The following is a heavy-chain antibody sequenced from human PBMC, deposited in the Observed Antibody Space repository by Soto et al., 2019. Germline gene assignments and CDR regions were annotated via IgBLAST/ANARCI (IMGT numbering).Heavy chain of an antibody. Sequence: GGSLRLSCATSGLTFSNYAMSWVRQAPGGGLEWVSSMSGSSSTTYYADSVRGRFTISRDRSKNTLYLQMSSLRAEDTALYYCAKNQERELPMVIDFCGQGTMVNVYS. D-gene: IGHD3-22*01. CDR1: GLTFSNYA. V-gene: IGHV3-23*01. J-gene: IGHJ4*02. CDR2: MSGSSSTT. CDR3: AKNQERELPMVIDF.